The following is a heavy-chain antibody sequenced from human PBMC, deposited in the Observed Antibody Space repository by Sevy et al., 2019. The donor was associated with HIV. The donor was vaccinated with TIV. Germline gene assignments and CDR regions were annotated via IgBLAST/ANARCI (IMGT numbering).Heavy chain of an antibody. CDR3: TASTVPTFNFDY. D-gene: IGHD4-17*01. V-gene: IGHV5-51*01. J-gene: IGHJ4*02. Sequence: GESLKISCKGSGYSFTSYWIGWVRQMPGKGLEWTGIIYPGDSDTRHSPSFQGQVTISADKSISTAYLQWSSLKASDLAMYYCTASTVPTFNFDYWGQGTLVTVSS. CDR1: GYSFTSYW. CDR2: IYPGDSDT.